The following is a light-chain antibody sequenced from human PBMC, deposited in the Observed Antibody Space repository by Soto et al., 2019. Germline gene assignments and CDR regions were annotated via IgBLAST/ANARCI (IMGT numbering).Light chain of an antibody. CDR3: QQYGSSLGT. Sequence: EIVLTHSPGTLSLSPGERATLSFSSSQSVSSSYLAWYQQKPGQAPRLLIYGASSRATGIPDRFSGSGSGTDFTLTISRLEPEDFAVYYCQQYGSSLGTFGQGTKVDI. CDR1: QSVSSSY. CDR2: GAS. V-gene: IGKV3-20*01. J-gene: IGKJ1*01.